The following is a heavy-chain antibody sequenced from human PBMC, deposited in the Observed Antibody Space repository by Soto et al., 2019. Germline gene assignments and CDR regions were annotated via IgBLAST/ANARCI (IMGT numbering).Heavy chain of an antibody. D-gene: IGHD3-10*01. CDR1: GYSFTSYW. V-gene: IGHV5-10-1*01. Sequence: GESLKISCKGSGYSFTSYWISWVRQMPGKGLEWMGRTDPSDSYTNYSPSFQGHVTISADKSISTAYLQWSSLKASDTAMYYCARTYYYGSGRYYFDYWGQGTLVTVSS. J-gene: IGHJ4*02. CDR2: TDPSDSYT. CDR3: ARTYYYGSGRYYFDY.